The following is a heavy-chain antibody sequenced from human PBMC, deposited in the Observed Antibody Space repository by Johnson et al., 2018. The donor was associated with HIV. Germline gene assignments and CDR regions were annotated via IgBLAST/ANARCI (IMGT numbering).Heavy chain of an antibody. CDR3: AKDRTSGGYSDDAFDI. Sequence: VQLVESGGGLVKPGGSLRLSCVASGFSFGDCYMSWIRQAPGKGLGWISDINTSGNPVHYSDSVTGRFAISMDNAKNSLYLQMSGMGAEDTALYFCAKDRTSGGYSDDAFDIWGQGTMVTVSS. CDR1: GFSFGDCY. CDR2: INTSGNPV. J-gene: IGHJ3*02. D-gene: IGHD1-26*01. V-gene: IGHV3-11*01.